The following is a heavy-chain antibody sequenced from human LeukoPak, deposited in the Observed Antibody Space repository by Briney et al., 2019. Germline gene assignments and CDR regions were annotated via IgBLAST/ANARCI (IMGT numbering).Heavy chain of an antibody. Sequence: GGSLRLSCAASGLTVSSNCMSWVRQAPGKGLEWVANIKQDGSEKHYVDSVKGRFTISRDNAKNSLYLQMNSLRAEDTAVYYCARDWNYYFDYWGQGTLVTVSS. V-gene: IGHV3-7*01. CDR1: GLTVSSNC. D-gene: IGHD1-7*01. J-gene: IGHJ4*02. CDR2: IKQDGSEK. CDR3: ARDWNYYFDY.